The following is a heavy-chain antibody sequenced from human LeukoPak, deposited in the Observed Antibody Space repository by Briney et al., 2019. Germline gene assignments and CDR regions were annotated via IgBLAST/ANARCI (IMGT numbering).Heavy chain of an antibody. CDR2: ISYDGSNK. D-gene: IGHD4-23*01. V-gene: IGHV3-30*18. Sequence: GGSLRLSCAASGFTFSSYGMHWVRQAPGKGLEWVAVISYDGSNKYYADSVKGRFTISRDNSKNTLYLQMNSLRAEDTAVYYCAKEAYAGPFDYWGQGTLVTVSS. CDR3: AKEAYAGPFDY. J-gene: IGHJ4*02. CDR1: GFTFSSYG.